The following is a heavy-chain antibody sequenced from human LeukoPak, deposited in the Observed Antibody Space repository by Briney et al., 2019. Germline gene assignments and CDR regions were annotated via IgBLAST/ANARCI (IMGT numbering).Heavy chain of an antibody. V-gene: IGHV3-9*01. J-gene: IGHJ4*02. CDR2: ISWNSGSI. D-gene: IGHD3-22*01. Sequence: GGSLRLSCAAPGFTFDDYAMHWVRQAPGKGLEWVSGISWNSGSIGYADSVKGRFTISRDNAKNSLYLQMNSLRAEDTALYYCAKDRMDYYDSSGLFSDWGQGTLVTVSS. CDR3: AKDRMDYYDSSGLFSD. CDR1: GFTFDDYA.